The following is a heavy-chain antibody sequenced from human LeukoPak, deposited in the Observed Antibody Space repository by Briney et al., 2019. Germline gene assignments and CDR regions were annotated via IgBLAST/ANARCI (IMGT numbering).Heavy chain of an antibody. D-gene: IGHD3-3*01. CDR2: ISSSSSYI. V-gene: IGHV3-21*01. CDR3: ARGIRITIFGVVINNLFDY. J-gene: IGHJ4*02. Sequence: GGSLRLSCAASGFTFSSYAMSWVRQAPGKGLEWVSSISSSSSYIYYADSVKGRFTISRDNAKNSLYLQMNSLRAEDTAVYYCARGIRITIFGVVINNLFDYWGQGTLVTVSS. CDR1: GFTFSSYA.